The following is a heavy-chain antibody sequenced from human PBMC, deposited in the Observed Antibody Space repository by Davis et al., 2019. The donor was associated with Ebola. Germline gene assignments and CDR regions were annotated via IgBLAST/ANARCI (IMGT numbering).Heavy chain of an antibody. J-gene: IGHJ6*02. CDR1: GGSISSYY. V-gene: IGHV4-59*08. Sequence: SETLSLTCTVSGGSISSYYWSWIRQPPGKGLEWIGYIYYSGSTNYNPSLKSRVTISVDTSKNQFSLKLSSVTAADTAVYYCARAKTTVTTAHYYGMDVWGQGTTVTVSS. CDR3: ARAKTTVTTAHYYGMDV. CDR2: IYYSGST. D-gene: IGHD4-17*01.